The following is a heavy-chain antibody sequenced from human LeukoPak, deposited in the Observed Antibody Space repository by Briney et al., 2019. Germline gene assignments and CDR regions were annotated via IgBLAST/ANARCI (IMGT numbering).Heavy chain of an antibody. Sequence: GASVQVSCKPSGYTFTVNYLHWVRQAPGQGLEWVGWMNPNSGVTVYAQNFQGRVTMTRDTSISTAYMELSSLTSDDTAVYYCTRGAGTSWFDYWGQGSLVTVSS. CDR3: TRGAGTSWFDY. V-gene: IGHV1-2*02. J-gene: IGHJ4*02. CDR2: MNPNSGVT. CDR1: GYTFTVNY. D-gene: IGHD2-2*01.